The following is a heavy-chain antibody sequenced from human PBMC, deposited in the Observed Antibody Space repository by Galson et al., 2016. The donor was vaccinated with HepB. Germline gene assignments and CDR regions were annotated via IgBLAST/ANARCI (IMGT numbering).Heavy chain of an antibody. Sequence: SLRLSCAASGFTFRTSRMSWVRQPPGKGPEWVADIKPDGSGGYFLDSLKGRFTVSRDNAKNSLYLQMNSLRVDDTAVYYCARLYGDVTLFDYWGQGTLVTVSS. CDR2: IKPDGSGG. CDR3: ARLYGDVTLFDY. V-gene: IGHV3-7*03. J-gene: IGHJ4*02. D-gene: IGHD4-17*01. CDR1: GFTFRTSR.